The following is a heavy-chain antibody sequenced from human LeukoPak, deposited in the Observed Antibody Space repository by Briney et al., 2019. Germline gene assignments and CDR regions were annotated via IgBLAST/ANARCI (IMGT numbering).Heavy chain of an antibody. CDR2: IGYRGGSI. J-gene: IGHJ6*03. CDR1: GFTVSSNY. Sequence: GSLRLSCAASGFTVSSNYMSRVRQAPGKGLEWVSIIGYRGGSIYYAHSVQGRFTISRDNSKNTLSLQMHGLRPEDTAVYYCAKSWGYTRPYYNYMDVWGKGTTVTVSS. D-gene: IGHD3-16*02. CDR3: AKSWGYTRPYYNYMDV. V-gene: IGHV3-53*01.